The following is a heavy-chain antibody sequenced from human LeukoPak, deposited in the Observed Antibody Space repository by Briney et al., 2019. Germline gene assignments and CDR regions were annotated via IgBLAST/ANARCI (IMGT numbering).Heavy chain of an antibody. CDR3: ARVRSSGYPPPPAFDY. Sequence: SETLSLTCTVSGGSISSYYWSWIRQPPGKGLEWIGCIYYSGSTNYNPSLKSRVTISVDTSKNQFSLKLSSVTAADTAVYYCARVRSSGYPPPPAFDYWGQGTLVTVSS. V-gene: IGHV4-59*01. J-gene: IGHJ4*02. CDR1: GGSISSYY. D-gene: IGHD3-22*01. CDR2: IYYSGST.